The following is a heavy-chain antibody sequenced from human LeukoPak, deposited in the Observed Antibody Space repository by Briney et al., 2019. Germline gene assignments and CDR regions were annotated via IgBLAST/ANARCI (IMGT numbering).Heavy chain of an antibody. Sequence: GGSLRLSCAASGFTFSSYSMNWVRQAPGKGLEWVSSISSSSSYIYYADSVKGRFTISRDNAKNSLYLQMNSLRAEDTAAYYCARELLWFGEPLVDYWGQGTLVTVSS. V-gene: IGHV3-21*01. CDR1: GFTFSSYS. CDR3: ARELLWFGEPLVDY. CDR2: ISSSSSYI. J-gene: IGHJ4*02. D-gene: IGHD3-10*01.